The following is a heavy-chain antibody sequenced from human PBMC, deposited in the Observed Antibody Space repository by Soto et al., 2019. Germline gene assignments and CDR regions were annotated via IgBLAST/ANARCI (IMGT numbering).Heavy chain of an antibody. CDR3: ASRISWFGEFNGYDY. D-gene: IGHD3-10*01. CDR2: ISYDGSNK. Sequence: GGSLRLSCAASGFTFSSYGMHWVRQAPGKGLEWVAVISYDGSNKYYADSVKGRFTISRDNSKNTLYLQMNSLRAEDTAVYYCASRISWFGEFNGYDYCGQGTLVTVSA. V-gene: IGHV3-30*03. CDR1: GFTFSSYG. J-gene: IGHJ4*02.